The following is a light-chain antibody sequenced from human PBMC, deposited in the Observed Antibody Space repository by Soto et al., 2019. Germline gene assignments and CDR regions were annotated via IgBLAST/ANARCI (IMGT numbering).Light chain of an antibody. V-gene: IGKV3-20*01. CDR1: QSVRSSY. J-gene: IGKJ2*02. Sequence: EIELTQSPGTLSLSPGERATLSCRASQSVRSSYLAWYQQKPGQAPRLLIYGASSRATGIPDRFSGSGSGTDITLTISRLEPEDFAVYYCQQYGSSPSTFGQGTKLEIK. CDR2: GAS. CDR3: QQYGSSPST.